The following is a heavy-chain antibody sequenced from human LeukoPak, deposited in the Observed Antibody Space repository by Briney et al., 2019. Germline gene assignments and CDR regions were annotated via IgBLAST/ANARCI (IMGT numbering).Heavy chain of an antibody. J-gene: IGHJ6*03. CDR2: IYHSWST. CDR3: TREVRGSGIYYMGV. V-gene: IGHV4-38-2*02. Sequence: PSETLSLTCSFSVYSLSIGYYWGSIRQPPGNGLEWIGRIYHSWSTYYNPSPKSRVTLSVETSKNHLSLMLRSVTPAHTPVYHWTREVRGSGIYYMGVWGEETTVTISS. CDR1: VYSLSIGYY. D-gene: IGHD3-10*01.